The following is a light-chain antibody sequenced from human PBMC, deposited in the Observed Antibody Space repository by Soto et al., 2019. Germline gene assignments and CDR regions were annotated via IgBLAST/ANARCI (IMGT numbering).Light chain of an antibody. CDR2: GAS. CDR3: QQYGSSAFT. V-gene: IGKV3-20*01. J-gene: IGKJ4*01. Sequence: EIMLTQSPGTLSLYPGERATLSCRASQIVSSSYLTWYQQNPGQAPRLLIYGASSRATGIPDRFSGSGSGTDFTLTISRLEPEDFAVYYCQQYGSSAFTFGGRTKVDNK. CDR1: QIVSSSY.